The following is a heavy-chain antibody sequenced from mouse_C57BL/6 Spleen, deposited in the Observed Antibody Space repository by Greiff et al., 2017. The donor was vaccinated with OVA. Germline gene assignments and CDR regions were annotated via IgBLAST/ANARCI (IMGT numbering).Heavy chain of an antibody. CDR3: ASGWAD. D-gene: IGHD2-3*01. CDR1: GYTFTSYW. CDR2: IDPSDSYT. V-gene: IGHV1-69*01. J-gene: IGHJ2*01. Sequence: VQLQQPGAELVMPGASVKLSCKASGYTFTSYWMHWVKQRPGQGLEWIGEIDPSDSYTNYNQKFKGKSTLTVDKSSSTAYMQLSSLTSEDSAVYYCASGWADWGQGTTLTVSS.